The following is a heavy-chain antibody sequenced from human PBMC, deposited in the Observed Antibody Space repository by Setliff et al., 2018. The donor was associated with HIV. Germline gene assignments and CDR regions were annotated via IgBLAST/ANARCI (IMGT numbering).Heavy chain of an antibody. CDR1: DGSFSGYS. Sequence: SETLSLTCGVDDGSFSGYSWSWIRQSPGKGLEWIGEVSRGGSTTYNPSLTGRVSVSVDTSKSQFSLKLTNVTAADAAVYYCARAVCPSLNCYSFFNYWGHGSLVTVS. CDR2: VSRGGST. V-gene: IGHV4-34*01. CDR3: ARAVCPSLNCYSFFNY. J-gene: IGHJ4*01. D-gene: IGHD2-15*01.